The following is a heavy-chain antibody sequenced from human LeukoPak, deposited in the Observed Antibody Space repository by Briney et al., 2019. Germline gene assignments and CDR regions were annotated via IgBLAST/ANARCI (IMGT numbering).Heavy chain of an antibody. J-gene: IGHJ4*02. CDR1: GFTFSSYD. Sequence: GGSLRLSCAASGFTFSSYDTHWVRQTTGRGLEWVSGIGTAGDTYYLGSVKGRFTISRENAKNSLYLQMNSLRAGDTAVYYCARGGSSGPFDYWGQGTLVTVSS. CDR2: IGTAGDT. CDR3: ARGGSSGPFDY. D-gene: IGHD1-26*01. V-gene: IGHV3-13*01.